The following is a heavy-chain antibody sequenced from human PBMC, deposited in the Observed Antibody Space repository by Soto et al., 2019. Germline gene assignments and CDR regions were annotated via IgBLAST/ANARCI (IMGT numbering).Heavy chain of an antibody. CDR2: IIPIFGSA. J-gene: IGHJ6*02. Sequence: QVQLVQSGAEVKKPGSSVKVSCKAPGGTLSSYAINWVRQAPGQGLEWMGGIIPIFGSANYAPKFQGSVTSSADESTSTAYMEVSSLRSEDTAVYYCAGTREIPYYHGMDVWGQGTTVTVSS. V-gene: IGHV1-69*01. D-gene: IGHD2-2*02. CDR3: AGTREIPYYHGMDV. CDR1: GGTLSSYA.